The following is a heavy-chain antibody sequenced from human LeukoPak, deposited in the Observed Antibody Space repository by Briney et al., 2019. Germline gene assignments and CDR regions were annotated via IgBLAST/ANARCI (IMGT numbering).Heavy chain of an antibody. CDR2: ISPYNGNT. Sequence: GASVKVSCKTSGYTFSDYGISWVRQAPGQGLEWMGWISPYNGNTNLAQKFQGRVTMTTDTSTSTAYMELRSLRSDDTAMYYCVRGGQDGKLDYWGQGTLVTVSS. CDR3: VRGGQDGKLDY. CDR1: GYTFSDYG. V-gene: IGHV1-18*04. J-gene: IGHJ4*02. D-gene: IGHD5-24*01.